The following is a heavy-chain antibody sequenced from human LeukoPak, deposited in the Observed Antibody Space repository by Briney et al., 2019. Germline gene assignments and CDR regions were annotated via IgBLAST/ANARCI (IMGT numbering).Heavy chain of an antibody. Sequence: SETLSLTCTVSSGSISSYYWSWIRQPSGKGLEWIGYIYYSGSTNYNPSLKSRVTISVDTSKNQFSLKLSSVTAADTAVYYCASTDYGDYDINYWGQGTLVTVSS. CDR2: IYYSGST. J-gene: IGHJ4*02. CDR3: ASTDYGDYDINY. V-gene: IGHV4-59*01. D-gene: IGHD4-17*01. CDR1: SGSISSYY.